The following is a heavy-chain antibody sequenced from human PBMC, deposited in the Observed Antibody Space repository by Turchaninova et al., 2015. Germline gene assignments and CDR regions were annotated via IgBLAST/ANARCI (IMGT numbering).Heavy chain of an antibody. CDR2: IFHSGST. V-gene: IGHV4-38-2*01. CDR3: ARRGNYDFVGDVDY. Sequence: QVQLQESGPGLVKPSETLSLTCAVSDYSIRSVYDWVWIRQPPKKGLEWVGSIFHSGSTDYNPSRKSRVTISVDTSKNQFFLKLSSVTAADTAVYYCARRGNYDFVGDVDYWGQGTLVTVSS. D-gene: IGHD3-3*01. CDR1: DYSIRSVYD. J-gene: IGHJ4*02.